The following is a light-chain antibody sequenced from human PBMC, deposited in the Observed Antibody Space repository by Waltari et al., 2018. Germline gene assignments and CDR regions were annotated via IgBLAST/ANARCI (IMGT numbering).Light chain of an antibody. Sequence: DIVMTQSPDSLAESLGERATINCKSSQSVLYSSNNKNYLAWYQQKPGQSPQLLFYWASTRESGVPDRFSGSGSGTDFTLTISSLQAEDVAVYYCQQYYSIPWTFGQGTK. CDR3: QQYYSIPWT. CDR1: QSVLYSSNNKNY. V-gene: IGKV4-1*01. J-gene: IGKJ1*01. CDR2: WAS.